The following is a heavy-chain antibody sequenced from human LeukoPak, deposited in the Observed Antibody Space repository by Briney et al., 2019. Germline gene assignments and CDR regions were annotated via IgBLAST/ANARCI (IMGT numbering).Heavy chain of an antibody. V-gene: IGHV2-5*01. CDR3: AHARGYNWFDP. CDR1: GFSLSTSGVG. Sequence: GSGPTLVKPTQTLTLTCTFSGFSLSTSGVGVGWIRPPPGKALEGLALMYWNDDKCYSPSLKSRLTITKDTSKNQVVLTMTNMDPVDTATYYCAHARGYNWFDPWGQGTLVTVSS. J-gene: IGHJ5*02. CDR2: MYWNDDK.